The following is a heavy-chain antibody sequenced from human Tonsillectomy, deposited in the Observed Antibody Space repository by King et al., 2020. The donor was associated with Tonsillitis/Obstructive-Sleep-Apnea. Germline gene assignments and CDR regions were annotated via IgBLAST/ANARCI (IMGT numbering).Heavy chain of an antibody. CDR3: ARLGYCSGGSCHWFDP. D-gene: IGHD2-15*01. CDR2: IYYSGST. CDR1: GGSISSDSYY. J-gene: IGHJ5*02. V-gene: IGHV4-39*01. Sequence: LQLQESGPGLVNPSETLSLTCTVSGGSISSDSYYRGWVRQPPGKGLEWIGAIYYSGSTYYNPSLKSRVTISVDTSKNQFSLKLSSVTAADTAVYFCARLGYCSGGSCHWFDPWGRGTLVTVSS.